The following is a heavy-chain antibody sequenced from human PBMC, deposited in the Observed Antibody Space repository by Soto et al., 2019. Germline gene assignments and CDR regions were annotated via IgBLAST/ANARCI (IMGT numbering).Heavy chain of an antibody. Sequence: QVQLVESGGGVVQPGKSLRLSCAASGFTFSTYGMHWARQAPGKGLEWVAVIWFDGSNKYHGDSLKGRFTISRDNSKKTLYLQMNNLRAEDTAVYYCGRDGALGDTAVVDSWGQGTLVIVSS. CDR3: GRDGALGDTAVVDS. D-gene: IGHD5-18*01. CDR2: IWFDGSNK. V-gene: IGHV3-33*01. J-gene: IGHJ4*02. CDR1: GFTFSTYG.